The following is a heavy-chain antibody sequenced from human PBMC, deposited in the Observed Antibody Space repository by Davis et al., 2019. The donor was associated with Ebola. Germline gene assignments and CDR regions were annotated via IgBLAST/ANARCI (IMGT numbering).Heavy chain of an antibody. D-gene: IGHD3-16*01. V-gene: IGHV4-59*11. J-gene: IGHJ4*02. CDR1: GVSINTHY. CDR2: IYYTGSA. CDR3: SERGGSV. Sequence: PSETLSLTCTVSGVSINTHYWSWIRQPPGKRLEWIGSIYYTGSANYNSSLNSRVTISVDTSKNQFSLRLSSVTAADTAMYYCSERGGSVWGQGTLVTVSS.